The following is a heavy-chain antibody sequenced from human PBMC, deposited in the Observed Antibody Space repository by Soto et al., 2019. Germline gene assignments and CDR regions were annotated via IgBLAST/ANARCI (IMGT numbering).Heavy chain of an antibody. Sequence: EVQLVESGGGLVQPGGSLRLSCAASGFSFSTYNMNWVRQAPGKGLEWVSYISSSSSTIYYADSVKGRFTISRDNAKNSLYLQMNSLRDEDTAVYFCARSPITTIVAALSGYWGQGTLVTVSS. CDR2: ISSSSSTI. D-gene: IGHD3-22*01. V-gene: IGHV3-48*02. CDR3: ARSPITTIVAALSGY. J-gene: IGHJ4*02. CDR1: GFSFSTYN.